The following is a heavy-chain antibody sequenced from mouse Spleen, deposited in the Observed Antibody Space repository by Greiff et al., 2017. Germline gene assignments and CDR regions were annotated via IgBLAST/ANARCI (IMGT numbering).Heavy chain of an antibody. V-gene: IGHV5-9-1*01. CDR3: ARRSSITGYAMDY. J-gene: IGHJ4*01. CDR1: GFTFSSYA. D-gene: IGHD1-1*01. Sequence: EVRLVESGGGLVKPGGSLKLSCAASGFTFSSYAMSWVRQTPEKRLEWVATISSGGSYTYYPDSVKGRFTISRDNAKNTLYLQMSSLRSEDTAMYYCARRSSITGYAMDYWGQGTSVTVSS. CDR2: ISSGGSYT.